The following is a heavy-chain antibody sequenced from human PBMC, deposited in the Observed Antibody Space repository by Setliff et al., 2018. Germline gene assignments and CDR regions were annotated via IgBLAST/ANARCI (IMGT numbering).Heavy chain of an antibody. CDR2: ISAYDGDT. J-gene: IGHJ3*02. V-gene: IGHV1-18*01. CDR3: ARPGLYCSGGSCYGDDAFDI. Sequence: ASVKVSCKASGYTFTSYGISWVRQAPGQGLEWVGWISAYDGDTNYAQKLQGRVTMTTDTSTTTAYMELRSLRSDDTAVYYCARPGLYCSGGSCYGDDAFDIWGQGTMVTVSS. D-gene: IGHD2-15*01. CDR1: GYTFTSYG.